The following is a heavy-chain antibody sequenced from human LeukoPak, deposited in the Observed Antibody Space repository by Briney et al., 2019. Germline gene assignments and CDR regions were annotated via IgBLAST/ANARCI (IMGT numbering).Heavy chain of an antibody. D-gene: IGHD5-12*01. J-gene: IGHJ3*02. CDR3: ARDRHRYRGINGDGDAFDI. CDR1: GFAVSSNY. CDR2: IYSDGST. V-gene: IGHV3-53*01. Sequence: GGSLRLSCAASGFAVSSNYISWVRQAPGKGLEWVLIIYSDGSTFHADSVKGRFTMSRDNSKNTLDLQMNSLRAEDTAVYFCARDRHRYRGINGDGDAFDIWGQGTMVTVSS.